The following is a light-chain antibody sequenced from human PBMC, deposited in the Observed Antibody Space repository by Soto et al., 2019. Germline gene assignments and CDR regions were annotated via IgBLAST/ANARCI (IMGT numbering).Light chain of an antibody. CDR1: QGVTTN. Sequence: ITQSPSTLSPSVGDRVTITCRAGQGVTTNFAWYQQKSGQSPRLLIYDVSIRATGVPARFSATGSETDFTLTISGLQSGDSAVYFCQQYNNWPFSFGQGTRLEIK. CDR2: DVS. CDR3: QQYNNWPFS. J-gene: IGKJ5*01. V-gene: IGKV3-15*01.